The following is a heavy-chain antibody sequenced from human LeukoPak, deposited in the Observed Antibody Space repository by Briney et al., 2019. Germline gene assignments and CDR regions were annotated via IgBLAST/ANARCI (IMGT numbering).Heavy chain of an antibody. V-gene: IGHV4-59*08. CDR3: ARSDIVATTADAFDI. J-gene: IGHJ3*02. CDR2: IYYSGST. Sequence: SETLSHTCTVSGGSISSYYWSWTRQPPGKGLEWIGYIYYSGSTNYNPSLKSRVTISVDTSKNQFSLKLSSVTAADTAVYYCARSDIVATTADAFDIWGQGTMVTVSS. CDR1: GGSISSYY. D-gene: IGHD5-12*01.